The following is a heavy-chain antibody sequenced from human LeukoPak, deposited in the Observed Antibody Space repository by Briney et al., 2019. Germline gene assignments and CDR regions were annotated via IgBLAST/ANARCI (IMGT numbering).Heavy chain of an antibody. CDR2: IYYGGRT. Sequence: SSETLSLTCSVCVGSISSHYWTWVRQPPGQALEFIGHIYYGGRTQYNPSLKSRVTMTMDTSKNQFSLRLNSVSAAGTAVYYCAREVTVAGTFYFYMAVWGKGTTVTVSS. CDR3: AREVTVAGTFYFYMAV. D-gene: IGHD6-19*01. CDR1: VGSISSHY. J-gene: IGHJ6*03. V-gene: IGHV4-59*11.